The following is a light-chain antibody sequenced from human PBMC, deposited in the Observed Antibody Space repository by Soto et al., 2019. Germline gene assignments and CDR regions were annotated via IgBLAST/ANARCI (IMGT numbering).Light chain of an antibody. CDR3: QQYSSHRT. Sequence: DIQMTQTPSTLSASVGDRFTINCRASQNVNDYLAWYQQKPGKSPKVLIYDASTLESGVPSRFSGSGSGTEFTLTISGLQADDFATYYCQQYSSHRTFGQGAKVDI. J-gene: IGKJ1*01. CDR1: QNVNDY. V-gene: IGKV1-5*01. CDR2: DAS.